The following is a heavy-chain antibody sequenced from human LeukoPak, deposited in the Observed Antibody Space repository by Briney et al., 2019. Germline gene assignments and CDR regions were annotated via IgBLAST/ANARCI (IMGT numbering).Heavy chain of an antibody. Sequence: PSETLSLTCIVSGDSISSKDWTWIRQPPGKGLEWMGYIHYTGTTDYNPSLKSRLTISIDTSRNHFSLRLSSVTAADTAVYYCARLMPMVLTGQRYFYHPMDVWGKGTTVTVSS. V-gene: IGHV4-59*08. CDR1: GDSISSKD. CDR3: ARLMPMVLTGQRYFYHPMDV. CDR2: IHYTGTT. J-gene: IGHJ6*03. D-gene: IGHD3-9*01.